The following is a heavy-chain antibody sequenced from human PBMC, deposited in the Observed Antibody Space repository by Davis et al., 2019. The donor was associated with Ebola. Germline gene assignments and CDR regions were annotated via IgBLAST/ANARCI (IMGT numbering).Heavy chain of an antibody. CDR2: IYYSGST. Sequence: MPSETLSLTCTVSGGSVSSGSYSWSWIRQPPGKGLEWIGYIYYSGSTYYNPSLKSRVTISVDTSKNQFSLKLNSVTAADTAVYYCARHFWVVATSHFDYWGQGTLVTVSS. D-gene: IGHD5-12*01. CDR1: GGSVSSGSYS. J-gene: IGHJ4*02. CDR3: ARHFWVVATSHFDY. V-gene: IGHV4-61*01.